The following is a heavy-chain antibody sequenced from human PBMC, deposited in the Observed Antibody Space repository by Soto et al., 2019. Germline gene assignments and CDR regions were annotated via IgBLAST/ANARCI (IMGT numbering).Heavy chain of an antibody. V-gene: IGHV4-39*01. CDR2: INHSGST. Sequence: PSETLSLTCTVSGGSISSSTSYWGWIRQPPGKGLEWIGEINHSGSTNYNPSLKSRVTISVDTSKNQFSLKVSSVTAADTAVYYCARRSYYGSGSIFDYWGQGTLVTVSS. CDR3: ARRSYYGSGSIFDY. J-gene: IGHJ4*02. CDR1: GGSISSSTSY. D-gene: IGHD3-10*01.